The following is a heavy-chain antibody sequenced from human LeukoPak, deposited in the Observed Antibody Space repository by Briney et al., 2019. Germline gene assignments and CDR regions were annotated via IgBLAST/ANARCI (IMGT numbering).Heavy chain of an antibody. CDR3: ARLTPTSGSGYYYGGPFDY. D-gene: IGHD3-22*01. Sequence: GASVKVSCKASGGTFSSYAISWVRQAPGQGLEWMGGIIPIFGTANYAQKFQGRVTITADESTSTAYMELSSLRSEDTAVYYCARLTPTSGSGYYYGGPFDYWGQGTLVTVSS. CDR2: IIPIFGTA. CDR1: GGTFSSYA. J-gene: IGHJ4*02. V-gene: IGHV1-69*01.